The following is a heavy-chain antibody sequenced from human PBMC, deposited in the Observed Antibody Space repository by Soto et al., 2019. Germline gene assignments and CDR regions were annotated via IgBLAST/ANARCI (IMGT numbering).Heavy chain of an antibody. J-gene: IGHJ3*02. Sequence: QVQLVQSGAEVKKPGSSVKVSCKASGGTFSSYAISWVRQAPGQGLEWMGGIIPIFGTANYAQKFQGRVTITADEYTSTAYMELSSLRSEDTAVYYCARGARVEMATIGAFDIWGQGTMVTVSS. D-gene: IGHD5-12*01. CDR2: IIPIFGTA. CDR3: ARGARVEMATIGAFDI. V-gene: IGHV1-69*12. CDR1: GGTFSSYA.